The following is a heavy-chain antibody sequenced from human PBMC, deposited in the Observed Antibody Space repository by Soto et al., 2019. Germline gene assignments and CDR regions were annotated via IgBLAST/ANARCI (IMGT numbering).Heavy chain of an antibody. CDR1: GYTFTSYA. D-gene: IGHD2-21*01. Sequence: VASVKVSCKASGYTFTSYAMHWVRQAPGQRLEWMGWINAGNGNTKYSQKLQGRVTITRDTSASTAYMELSSLRSEDTAVYYCARVPGYSIGDLWGRGTLVTVSS. CDR2: INAGNGNT. CDR3: ARVPGYSIGDL. V-gene: IGHV1-3*01. J-gene: IGHJ2*01.